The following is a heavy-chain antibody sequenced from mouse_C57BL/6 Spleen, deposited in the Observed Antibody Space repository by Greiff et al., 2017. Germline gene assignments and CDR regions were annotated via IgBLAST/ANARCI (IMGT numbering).Heavy chain of an antibody. Sequence: VQLQQPGAELVKPGASVKVSCKASGYTFTSYWMHWVKQRPGQGLEWIGRLPPSDSDTNYHQKFKGKATLTVYKSSSTAYMQLSSLTSEDSAVYYCAMGTNYYSNYLWNYWGQGTTLTVSS. CDR2: LPPSDSDT. D-gene: IGHD2-5*01. J-gene: IGHJ2*01. V-gene: IGHV1-74*01. CDR3: AMGTNYYSNYLWNY. CDR1: GYTFTSYW.